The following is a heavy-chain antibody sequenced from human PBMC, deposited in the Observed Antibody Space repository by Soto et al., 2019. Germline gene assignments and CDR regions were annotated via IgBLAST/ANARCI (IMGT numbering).Heavy chain of an antibody. J-gene: IGHJ6*02. CDR2: IYYSGST. CDR3: ATSTEFYNSDHYYYGMDV. Sequence: SETLSLTSPVSGCSISSSSYYWGWIRQPPGKGLEWIGSIYYSGSTYYNPSLKSRVTISVDTSKNQFSLKLSSVTAADTAVYYCATSTEFYNSDHYYYGMDVWGQGTTVTVSS. CDR1: GCSISSSSYY. V-gene: IGHV4-39*01. D-gene: IGHD3-10*01.